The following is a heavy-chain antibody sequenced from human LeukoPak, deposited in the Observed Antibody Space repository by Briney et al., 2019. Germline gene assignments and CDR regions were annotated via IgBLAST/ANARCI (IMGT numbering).Heavy chain of an antibody. CDR3: ARSYGAFEGDTYYYYGMDV. V-gene: IGHV7-4-1*02. CDR1: GYTFTNYG. D-gene: IGHD2-21*02. J-gene: IGHJ6*02. Sequence: GASVKVSCKASGYTFTNYGMSWVRQAPGQGLEWMGWINTNTGNPKSAQGFTERFAFSLDASVSTAYLQISSLKAEDTAVYYCARSYGAFEGDTYYYYGMDVWGQGTTVTVSS. CDR2: INTNTGNP.